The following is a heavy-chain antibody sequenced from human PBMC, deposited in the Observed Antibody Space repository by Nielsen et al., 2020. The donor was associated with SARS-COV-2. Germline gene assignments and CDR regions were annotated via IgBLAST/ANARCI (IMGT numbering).Heavy chain of an antibody. CDR3: ARLIARPSGTVYYYYGMDV. Sequence: GESLKISCAASGFTFSDYYMSWIRQAPGKGLEWIAYISISGTSTNYADSVRGRFTISRDNAENSLYLQMSSLRADDTAVYYCARLIARPSGTVYYYYGMDVWGQGTTVTVSS. CDR1: GFTFSDYY. D-gene: IGHD6-6*01. CDR2: ISISGTST. V-gene: IGHV3-11*03. J-gene: IGHJ6*02.